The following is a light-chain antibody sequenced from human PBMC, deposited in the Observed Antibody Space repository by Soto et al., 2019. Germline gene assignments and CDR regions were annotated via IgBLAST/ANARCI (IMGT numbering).Light chain of an antibody. CDR2: EVS. V-gene: IGLV2-18*02. J-gene: IGLJ1*01. CDR3: TSYTSSSTLDV. CDR1: STDFVSYNR. Sequence: QSALAQPPSVSGSPGQSVTISCTGTSTDFVSYNRVSWYQQPPGKAPKLMIYEVSNRPLGVSNRFSGSKSGNTASLTISGLQAEDEADYYCTSYTSSSTLDVFGTGTKVTVL.